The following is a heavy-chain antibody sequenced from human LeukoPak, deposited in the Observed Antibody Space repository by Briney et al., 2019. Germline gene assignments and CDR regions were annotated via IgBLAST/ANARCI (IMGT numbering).Heavy chain of an antibody. D-gene: IGHD3-16*02. CDR1: GFSLTTSGVG. J-gene: IGHJ4*02. V-gene: IGHV2-5*02. Sequence: SGPTLVNPTQTLTLTCTFSGFSLTTSGVGVGWIRQPPGKALEWLALIYWDDDETYSPSLKSRLTITKDTSKNQVVLTMTNMDPVDTATYYCARRRAFGGVVVAFDYWGQGTLVTVSP. CDR3: ARRRAFGGVVVAFDY. CDR2: IYWDDDE.